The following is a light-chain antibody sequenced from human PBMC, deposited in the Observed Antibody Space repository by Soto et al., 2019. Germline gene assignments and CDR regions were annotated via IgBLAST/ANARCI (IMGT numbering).Light chain of an antibody. J-gene: IGKJ3*01. V-gene: IGKV1-8*01. CDR2: AAS. Sequence: AIRMTQSPSSLSASTGDRVTITCRASQGISSYLAWYQQKPGKAPKLLIYAASTLQSGVPSRFSGSGSGTDFTLTISCLQSEDFATYYCQQYYSYPGGETFGPGTKVDIK. CDR3: QQYYSYPGGET. CDR1: QGISSY.